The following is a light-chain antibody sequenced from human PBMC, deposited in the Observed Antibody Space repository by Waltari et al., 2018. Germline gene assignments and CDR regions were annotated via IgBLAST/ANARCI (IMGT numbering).Light chain of an antibody. CDR3: SSYTSISTSVV. J-gene: IGLJ2*01. CDR1: SSAVCGYDF. Sequence: QSALTQPASVSGSPGQSITISCTGTSSAVCGYDFVSLYQQYPGKAPKLVIYDVYYRPSGVSHRFSASKSGNTASLTISGLQTEDEADYYCSSYTSISTSVVFGGGTKLTVL. CDR2: DVY. V-gene: IGLV2-14*03.